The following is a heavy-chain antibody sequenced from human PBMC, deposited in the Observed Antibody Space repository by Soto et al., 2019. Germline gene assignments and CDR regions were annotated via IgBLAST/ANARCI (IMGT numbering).Heavy chain of an antibody. D-gene: IGHD5-12*01. CDR2: INPNSGGT. CDR3: ARDGGWLRPPSYYYYGMDV. Sequence: ASVKVSCKASGYTFTGYYMHWVRQAPGQGLEWMGWINPNSGGTNYAQKFQGRVTMTRDTSISTAYMELSRLRSDDTAVYYCARDGGWLRPPSYYYYGMDVWGQGTTVTVSS. CDR1: GYTFTGYY. V-gene: IGHV1-2*02. J-gene: IGHJ6*02.